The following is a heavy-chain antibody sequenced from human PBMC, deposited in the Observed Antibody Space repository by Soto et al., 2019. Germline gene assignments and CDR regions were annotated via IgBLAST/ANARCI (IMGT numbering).Heavy chain of an antibody. V-gene: IGHV3-21*01. D-gene: IGHD6-25*01. J-gene: IGHJ5*02. CDR1: GFTFRSFT. CDR2: ISSNSAYI. CDR3: TRDASRESSARGWFDP. Sequence: GGSLRLSCAASGFTFRSFTMNWVRQAPGKGLEGVSTISSNSAYIYYTDALRGRFTISRDNAKNSLHLQMNSLRAEDTAVYYCTRDASRESSARGWFDPWGPGTLVTVSS.